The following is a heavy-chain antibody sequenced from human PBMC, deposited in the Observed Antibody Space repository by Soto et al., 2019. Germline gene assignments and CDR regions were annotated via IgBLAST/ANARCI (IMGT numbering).Heavy chain of an antibody. D-gene: IGHD4-17*01. CDR3: ARPTGPADYYYFYGMDV. Sequence: QVQLVQSGAEVKKPGSSVKVSCKASGGTFSSYAISWVRQAPGQGLEWMGGIIPIFGKANYAQKVQGRVTITAEECPRKAYKGLSSLRSGDTALYYCARPTGPADYYYFYGMDVWGQGTTVTVSS. V-gene: IGHV1-69*01. CDR1: GGTFSSYA. J-gene: IGHJ6*02. CDR2: IIPIFGKA.